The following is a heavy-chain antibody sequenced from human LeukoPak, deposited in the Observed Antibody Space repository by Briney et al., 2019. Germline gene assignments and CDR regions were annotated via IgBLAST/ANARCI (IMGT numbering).Heavy chain of an antibody. CDR2: IYYSGST. D-gene: IGHD1-26*01. V-gene: IGHV4-59*01. J-gene: IGHJ4*02. CDR3: ARARQARGSYLIDY. Sequence: PSETLSLTCTVSGGSISSYYWSWIRQPPGKGLEWTGYIYYSGSTNYNPSLKSRVTISVDTSKNQFSLKLSSVTAADTAVYYCARARQARGSYLIDYWGQGTLVTVSS. CDR1: GGSISSYY.